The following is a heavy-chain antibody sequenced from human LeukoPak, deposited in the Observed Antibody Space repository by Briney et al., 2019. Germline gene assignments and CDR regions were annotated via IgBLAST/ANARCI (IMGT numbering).Heavy chain of an antibody. Sequence: GGSLRLSCAASGFTFSSYEMNWVRQAPGKGLEWVSYISSSGSTIYYADSVKGRFTISRDNAKNSLYLQMNSLRAEDTAVYYCAKHGVSSGYYYYYYYYMDVWGKGTTVTVSS. CDR3: AKHGVSSGYYYYYYYYMDV. D-gene: IGHD3-22*01. J-gene: IGHJ6*03. V-gene: IGHV3-48*03. CDR2: ISSSGSTI. CDR1: GFTFSSYE.